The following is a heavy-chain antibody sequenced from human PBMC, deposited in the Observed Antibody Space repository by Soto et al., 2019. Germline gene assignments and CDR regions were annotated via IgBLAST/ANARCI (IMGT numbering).Heavy chain of an antibody. CDR1: GFAFSHYG. V-gene: IGHV3-33*01. Sequence: QVQFVESGGGVVQPGRSLRLSCAASGFAFSHYGMDWVRQAPGKGLEWVAVIWYDGSDKDYADSVKGRFTISRDNSKNTLFLQMDSLRAEDTAVDYCASLNGDFIAWGQGTLVSVSS. J-gene: IGHJ4*02. D-gene: IGHD3-3*01. CDR2: IWYDGSDK. CDR3: ASLNGDFIA.